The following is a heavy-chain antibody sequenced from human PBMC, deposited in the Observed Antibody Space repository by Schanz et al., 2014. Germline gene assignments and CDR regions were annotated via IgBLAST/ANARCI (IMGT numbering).Heavy chain of an antibody. J-gene: IGHJ4*02. V-gene: IGHV1-69*04. D-gene: IGHD2-21*01. CDR3: ARDRLECGAECYSVEVFEI. Sequence: QVQLVQSGGEMKKPGASVKVSCKTSGYTFTNFYLHWVRQAPGQGLEWMGRIIPSLGLAKYEQKFQDKVTITADTSTTTAYMELSGLRSEDTAVYYCARDRLECGAECYSVEVFEIWGQGTLVIVSS. CDR2: IIPSLGLA. CDR1: GYTFTNFY.